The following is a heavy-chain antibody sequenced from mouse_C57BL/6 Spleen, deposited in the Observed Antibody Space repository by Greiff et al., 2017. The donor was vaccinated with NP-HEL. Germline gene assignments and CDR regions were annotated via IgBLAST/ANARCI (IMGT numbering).Heavy chain of an antibody. CDR1: GFTFSDYY. D-gene: IGHD1-1*01. CDR3: ARITTDYYAMDY. V-gene: IGHV5-12*01. CDR2: ISNGGGST. Sequence: EVKVEESGGGLVQPGGSLKLSCAASGFTFSDYYMYWVRQTPEKRLEWVAYISNGGGSTYYPDTVKGRFTISRDNAKNTLYLQMSRLKSEDTAMYYCARITTDYYAMDYWGQGTSVTVSS. J-gene: IGHJ4*01.